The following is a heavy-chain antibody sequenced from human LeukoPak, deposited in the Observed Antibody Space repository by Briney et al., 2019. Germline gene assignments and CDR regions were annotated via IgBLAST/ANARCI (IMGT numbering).Heavy chain of an antibody. D-gene: IGHD5-18*01. V-gene: IGHV1-2*02. J-gene: IGHJ6*03. Sequence: VSVKVSCKAPGYTFTGYYMHWVRQAPGQGLEWMGWINPNSGGTNYAQKFQGRVTMTRDTSISTAYMELSRLRSDDTAGYYCAREKIQLWSHQYYYYYMDVWGKGTTVTVSS. CDR1: GYTFTGYY. CDR2: INPNSGGT. CDR3: AREKIQLWSHQYYYYYMDV.